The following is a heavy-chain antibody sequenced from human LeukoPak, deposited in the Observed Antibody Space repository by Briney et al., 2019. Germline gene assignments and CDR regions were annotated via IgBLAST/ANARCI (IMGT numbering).Heavy chain of an antibody. CDR3: ARAYSPYYFDY. V-gene: IGHV1-46*01. J-gene: IGHJ4*02. CDR1: GYTFTSYY. Sequence: ASVKVSCKASGYTFTSYYMHWVRQAPGQGLEWMGIINPSGGSTSYAQKFQGRVTMTRDTSTSTVYMELSSLRAEDTAVYYCARAYSPYYFDYWGQGTLVTVSS. D-gene: IGHD2-15*01. CDR2: INPSGGST.